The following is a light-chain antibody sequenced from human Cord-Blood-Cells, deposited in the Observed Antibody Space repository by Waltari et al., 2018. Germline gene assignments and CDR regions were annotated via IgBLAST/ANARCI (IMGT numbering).Light chain of an antibody. CDR1: SSDVGGYNY. J-gene: IGLJ2*01. Sequence: QSALTPPASVSGSPGQSLTIPCTGTSSDVGGYNYVSWYQQHPGKAPKLMIYDVSNRPSGVSNRFSGSKSGNTASLTISGLQAEDEADYYCSSYTSSSTRVFGGGTKLTVL. CDR3: SSYTSSSTRV. CDR2: DVS. V-gene: IGLV2-14*01.